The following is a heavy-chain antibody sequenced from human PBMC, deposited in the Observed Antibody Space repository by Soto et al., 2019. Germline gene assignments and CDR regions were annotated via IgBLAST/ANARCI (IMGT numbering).Heavy chain of an antibody. CDR1: GFTFSSYA. CDR3: AKDLRRVVPAARPNWFDP. CDR2: ISGSGGST. D-gene: IGHD2-2*01. V-gene: IGHV3-23*01. Sequence: GGSLRLSCAASGFTFSSYAMSWVRQAPGKGLEWVSAISGSGGSTYYADSVKGRFTISRDNSKNTLYLQMNSLRAEDTAVYYCAKDLRRVVPAARPNWFDPWGQGTLVTVSS. J-gene: IGHJ5*02.